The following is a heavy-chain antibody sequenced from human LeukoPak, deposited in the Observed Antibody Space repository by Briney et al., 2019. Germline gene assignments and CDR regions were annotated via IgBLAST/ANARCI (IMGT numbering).Heavy chain of an antibody. CDR2: ISYDGSNK. CDR1: GFTFSSYA. Sequence: GGSLRLSCAASGFTFSSYAMHWVRQAPGKGLEWVAVISYDGSNKYYADSVKGRFTISRDNSKNTLYLQMNSLRAEDTAVYYCAPQEGVGATMGEPFDYWGQGTLVTVSS. CDR3: APQEGVGATMGEPFDY. J-gene: IGHJ4*02. D-gene: IGHD1-26*01. V-gene: IGHV3-30-3*01.